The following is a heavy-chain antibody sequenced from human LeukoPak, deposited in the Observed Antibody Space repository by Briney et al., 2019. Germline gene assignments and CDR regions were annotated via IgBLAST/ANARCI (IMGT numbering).Heavy chain of an antibody. Sequence: GGSLRLSCAASGFTFSSYAMHWVRQAPGKGLEWVAVISYDGSNKYYADSVKGRFTISRDNSKNTLYLQMNSLRAEDTAVYYCARSQFLYHDSFGAFDIWGQGTMVTVSS. CDR2: ISYDGSNK. V-gene: IGHV3-30*04. J-gene: IGHJ3*02. D-gene: IGHD3-22*01. CDR1: GFTFSSYA. CDR3: ARSQFLYHDSFGAFDI.